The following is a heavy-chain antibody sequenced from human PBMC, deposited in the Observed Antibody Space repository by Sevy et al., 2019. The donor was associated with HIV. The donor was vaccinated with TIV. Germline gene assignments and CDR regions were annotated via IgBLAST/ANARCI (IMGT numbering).Heavy chain of an antibody. Sequence: GGSLRLSCAASGFNFSTYGMHWVRQAPGKGLEWVAVIWYDGSSKYYGDSVKGRFTISRDNSKNTLYLQMNSLRAEDTAVYYCARDKGYCSSTSCRRYYYGMDVWGQRTTVTVSS. D-gene: IGHD2-2*01. J-gene: IGHJ6*02. CDR1: GFNFSTYG. V-gene: IGHV3-33*01. CDR3: ARDKGYCSSTSCRRYYYGMDV. CDR2: IWYDGSSK.